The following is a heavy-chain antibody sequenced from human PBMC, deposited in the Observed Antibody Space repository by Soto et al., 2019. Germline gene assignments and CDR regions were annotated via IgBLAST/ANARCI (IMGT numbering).Heavy chain of an antibody. V-gene: IGHV1-24*01. CDR2: LDNKEGER. CDR3: AAVVATFDY. J-gene: IGHJ4*02. D-gene: IGHD5-12*01. Sequence: VQVSFKVSGTSLSGLPMHWVGQAPGKGREWMGSLDNKEGERSFAHRFQGRLTVTEDTSTDTAYMELSSLMSEDTAVYYCAAVVATFDYWGQGTLVTVSS. CDR1: GTSLSGLP.